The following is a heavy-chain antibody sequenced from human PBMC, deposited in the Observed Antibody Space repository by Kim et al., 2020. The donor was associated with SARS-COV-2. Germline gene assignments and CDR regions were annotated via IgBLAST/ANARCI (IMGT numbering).Heavy chain of an antibody. J-gene: IGHJ4*01. V-gene: IGHV4-34*01. Sequence: SETLSLTCAVYGGSFSGYYWSWIRQPPGKGLEWIGEINHSGSTNYNPSLKSRVTISVDTSKNQFSLKLSSVTAADTAVYYCARRYCSGGSCHQGHFDYWG. CDR3: ARRYCSGGSCHQGHFDY. D-gene: IGHD2-15*01. CDR2: INHSGST. CDR1: GGSFSGYY.